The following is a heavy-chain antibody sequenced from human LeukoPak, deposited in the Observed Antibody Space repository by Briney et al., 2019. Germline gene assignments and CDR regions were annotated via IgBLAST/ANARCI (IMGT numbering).Heavy chain of an antibody. Sequence: SETLSLTCTVSGGSISSYYWSWIRQPPGKGLEWIGYIYYSGSTNYNPSLKSRVTISVDTSKNQFSLKLSSVTAADTAVYYCARDAGSGWPFDYWGQGTLVTVSS. CDR2: IYYSGST. V-gene: IGHV4-59*01. J-gene: IGHJ4*02. D-gene: IGHD6-19*01. CDR1: GGSISSYY. CDR3: ARDAGSGWPFDY.